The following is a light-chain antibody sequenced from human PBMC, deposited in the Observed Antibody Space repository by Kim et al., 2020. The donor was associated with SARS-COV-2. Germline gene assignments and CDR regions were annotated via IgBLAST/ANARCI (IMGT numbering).Light chain of an antibody. CDR1: QSVSSY. V-gene: IGKV3-11*01. CDR3: QQRSNRPPT. Sequence: EIVLTQSPATLSLSPGERATISCRASQSVSSYLAWYPQKPGQAPRLLIYDASNRATGIPARFSGSGSGTDFTLTISRLEPEDFAVYYCQQRSNRPPTFGGGTKVDIQ. CDR2: DAS. J-gene: IGKJ4*01.